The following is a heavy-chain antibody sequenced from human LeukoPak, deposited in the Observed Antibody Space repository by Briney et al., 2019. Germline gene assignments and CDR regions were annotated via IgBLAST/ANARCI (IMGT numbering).Heavy chain of an antibody. J-gene: IGHJ4*02. D-gene: IGHD1-26*01. CDR2: INHSGYTT. CDR1: GFTFSSYA. Sequence: GGSLRLSCAASGFTFSSYAMSWVRQAPGKGLEWVSAINHSGYTTYYADSVKGRFTISRDNSKNTLFLQMNSLRAEDTAVYYCAKRGAEVGATIAPGDYWGQGTLVTVSS. V-gene: IGHV3-23*01. CDR3: AKRGAEVGATIAPGDY.